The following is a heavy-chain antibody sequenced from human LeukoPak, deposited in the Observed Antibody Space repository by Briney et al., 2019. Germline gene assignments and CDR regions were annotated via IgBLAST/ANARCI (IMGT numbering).Heavy chain of an antibody. J-gene: IGHJ4*02. CDR3: ARDPSQSIAVAAIGGDY. D-gene: IGHD6-19*01. Sequence: GGSLRLSCAASGFTVSSNYMSWVRQAPGKGLEWVSVIYSGGSTYYADSVKGRFTISRDNSKNTLYLQMNSLRAEDTAVYYCARDPSQSIAVAAIGGDYWGQGTLVTVSS. CDR1: GFTVSSNY. CDR2: IYSGGST. V-gene: IGHV3-53*01.